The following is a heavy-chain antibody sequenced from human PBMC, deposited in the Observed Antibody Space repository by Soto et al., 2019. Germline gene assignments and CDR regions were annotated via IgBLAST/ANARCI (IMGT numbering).Heavy chain of an antibody. CDR3: ARGSSSYYDYGMDV. CDR1: CDSISRGGYS. V-gene: IGHV4-30-2*01. D-gene: IGHD6-6*01. J-gene: IGHJ6*02. Sequence: TLSLTCAVSCDSISRGGYSWTWIRQPPGKALEWIGNIYDSGSTSYNPSLKSRVTISVDRSKNQFPLKLTSVTAADTAVYFCARGSSSYYDYGMDVWGQGTTVTVSS. CDR2: IYDSGST.